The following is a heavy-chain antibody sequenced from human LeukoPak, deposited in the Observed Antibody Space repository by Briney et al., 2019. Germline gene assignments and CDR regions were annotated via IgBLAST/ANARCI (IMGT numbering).Heavy chain of an antibody. Sequence: PGGSLRLSCAVSGCTFDDYGMSWVRQAPGKGLEWVSGINWNGGSIGYADSVKGRFTISRDNVKNSLYLQMNSLRAEDTALYYCARGRSTFDYWGQGTLVTVSS. J-gene: IGHJ4*02. V-gene: IGHV3-20*04. CDR3: ARGRSTFDY. D-gene: IGHD2-2*01. CDR2: INWNGGSI. CDR1: GCTFDDYG.